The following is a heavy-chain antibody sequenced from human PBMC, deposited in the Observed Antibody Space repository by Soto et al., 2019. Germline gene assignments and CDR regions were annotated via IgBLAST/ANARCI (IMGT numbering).Heavy chain of an antibody. Sequence: ETLSLTCTVSGGSISSSSYYWGWIRQPPGKGLEWIGSIYYSGSTYYNPSLKSRVTISVDTSKNQFSLKLSSVTAADTAVYFCASRTDFWSGYITYYFDYWGQGTLVTVSS. J-gene: IGHJ4*02. D-gene: IGHD3-3*01. V-gene: IGHV4-39*01. CDR3: ASRTDFWSGYITYYFDY. CDR2: IYYSGST. CDR1: GGSISSSSYY.